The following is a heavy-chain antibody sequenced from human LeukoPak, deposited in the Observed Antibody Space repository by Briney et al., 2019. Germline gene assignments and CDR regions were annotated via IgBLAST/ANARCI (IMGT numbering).Heavy chain of an antibody. Sequence: SVKVSCKASGGTFSSYAISWVRQAPGQGLEWMGGIIPIFGTANYAQKFRGRVTITADESTSTAYMELSSLRSEDTAVYYCAREYCSGGSCYSYYYYGMDVWGQGTTVTVSS. D-gene: IGHD2-15*01. CDR1: GGTFSSYA. CDR2: IIPIFGTA. V-gene: IGHV1-69*13. CDR3: AREYCSGGSCYSYYYYGMDV. J-gene: IGHJ6*02.